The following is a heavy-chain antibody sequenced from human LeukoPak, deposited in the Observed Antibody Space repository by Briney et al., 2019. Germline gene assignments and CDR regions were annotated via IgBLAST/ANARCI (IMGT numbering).Heavy chain of an antibody. J-gene: IGHJ4*02. CDR1: GFTFSNYA. D-gene: IGHD1-14*01. CDR3: TRDRSRAEDD. CDR2: INQGGSDK. V-gene: IGHV3-7*01. Sequence: GGSLRLSCAASGFTFSNYAMNWVRQAPGKGLEWVANINQGGSDKYYVDSVKGRFTISRDNANNLLYLQMNSLRGEDTAVYYCTRDRSRAEDDWGQGTLVTVSS.